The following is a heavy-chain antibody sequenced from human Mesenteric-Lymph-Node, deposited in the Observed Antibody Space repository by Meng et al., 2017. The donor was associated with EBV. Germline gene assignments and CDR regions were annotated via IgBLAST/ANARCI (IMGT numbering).Heavy chain of an antibody. CDR3: ARITFGGAIGD. Sequence: QGALQESGPGLVKPSGTLSLTCAVSSGSISNSNWWSWVRQPPGKGLQWIGEIFHSGGTNYNPSLKSRVTISVDKSKNQFSLKVNSLTAADTAVYYCARITFGGAIGDWGQGTLVTVSS. J-gene: IGHJ4*02. D-gene: IGHD3-16*02. CDR1: SGSISNSNW. V-gene: IGHV4-4*02. CDR2: IFHSGGT.